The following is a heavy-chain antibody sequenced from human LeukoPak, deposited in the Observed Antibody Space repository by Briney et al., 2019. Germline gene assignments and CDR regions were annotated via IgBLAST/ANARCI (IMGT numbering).Heavy chain of an antibody. CDR2: IYYTGST. CDR3: ARRLRAYAYVFDY. J-gene: IGHJ4*02. CDR1: GDSISSSSYY. V-gene: IGHV4-39*01. Sequence: SETLSLTCGVSGDSISSSSYYWGWIRQPPGKGLEWIGSIYYTGSTYYSPSLKSRVTISVDTSNNQFSLKLSSVTAADTAVYYCARRLRAYAYVFDYWGQGTLVTVSS. D-gene: IGHD3-10*02.